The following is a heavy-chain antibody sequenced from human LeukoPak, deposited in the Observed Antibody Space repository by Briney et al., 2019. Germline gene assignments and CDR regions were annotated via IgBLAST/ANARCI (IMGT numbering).Heavy chain of an antibody. Sequence: GGSLRLSCAASEFTFSDYRMTWVRQAPGKGLEWVANVNQDGNNKNYVESVKGRFTISRDNAKNSLYLQMNSLRAEDTAVYYCARILGGDEGADYWGQGTLVTVSS. CDR2: VNQDGNNK. CDR3: ARILGGDEGADY. D-gene: IGHD1-26*01. J-gene: IGHJ4*02. CDR1: EFTFSDYR. V-gene: IGHV3-7*01.